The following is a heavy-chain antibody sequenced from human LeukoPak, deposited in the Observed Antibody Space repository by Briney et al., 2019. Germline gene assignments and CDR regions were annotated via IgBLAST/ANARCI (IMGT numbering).Heavy chain of an antibody. D-gene: IGHD6-13*01. CDR1: GFTFISYA. CDR3: TRDQVAAAGIVYYYYMDV. Sequence: GTSLRLSCAASGFTFISYAIHWVRQAPGKGLEWVAVISFHGTDSFYADSVKGRFTISRDNSKNTLYLQMNSLKTEDTAVYYCTRDQVAAAGIVYYYYMDVWGKGTTVTVSS. J-gene: IGHJ6*03. CDR2: ISFHGTDS. V-gene: IGHV3-30*04.